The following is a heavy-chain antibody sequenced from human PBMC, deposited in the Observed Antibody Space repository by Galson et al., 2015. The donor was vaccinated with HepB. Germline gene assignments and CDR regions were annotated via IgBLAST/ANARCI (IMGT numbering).Heavy chain of an antibody. CDR2: ISWDGGST. D-gene: IGHD3-22*01. CDR1: GFTFDDYT. V-gene: IGHV3-43*01. CDR3: AKDIMADYDSSGRIDAFDI. J-gene: IGHJ3*02. Sequence: SLRLSCAASGFTFDDYTMHWVRQAPGKGLEWVSLISWDGGSTYYADSVKGRFTISRDNSKNSLYLQMNSLGTEDTALYYRAKDIMADYDSSGRIDAFDIWGQGTMVTVSS.